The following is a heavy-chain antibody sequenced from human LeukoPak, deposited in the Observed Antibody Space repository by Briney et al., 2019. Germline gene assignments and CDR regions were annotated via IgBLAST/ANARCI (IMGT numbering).Heavy chain of an antibody. CDR2: INHSGST. J-gene: IGHJ4*02. CDR1: GGSFSGYY. CDR3: ARRGSGSYYNDLMDY. V-gene: IGHV4-34*01. D-gene: IGHD3-10*01. Sequence: SETLSLTCAVYGGSFSGYYWSWIRQPPGKGLEWIGEINHSGSTNYIPSLKSRVTISVDTSKNQFSLKLSSVTAADTAVYYCARRGSGSYYNDLMDYWGQGTLVTVSS.